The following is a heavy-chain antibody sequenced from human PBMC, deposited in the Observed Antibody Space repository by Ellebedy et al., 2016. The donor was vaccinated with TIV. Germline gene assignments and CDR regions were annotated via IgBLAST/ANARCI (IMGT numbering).Heavy chain of an antibody. V-gene: IGHV1-69*13. CDR3: ARARAGPLYYDSSGYVFYFDS. Sequence: AASVTVSCKASGGTSSSYAISWVRQAPGQGLEWMGGIIPIFATASYAQRFQGRVTVTADESTSTAYMELNSLRSEDTAVYYCARARAGPLYYDSSGYVFYFDSWGQGTLVTVSS. CDR2: IIPIFATA. J-gene: IGHJ4*02. D-gene: IGHD3-22*01. CDR1: GGTSSSYA.